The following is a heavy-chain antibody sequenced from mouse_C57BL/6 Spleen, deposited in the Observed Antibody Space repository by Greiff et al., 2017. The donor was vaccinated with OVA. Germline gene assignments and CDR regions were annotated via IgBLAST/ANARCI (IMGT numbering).Heavy chain of an antibody. Sequence: QVQLQQSGAELVRPGASVTLSCKASGYTFTDYEMHWVKQTPVHGLEWIGAIDPETGGTAYNQKFKGKAILTADKSSSTAYMELRSLTSEDSAVYYWTRRETGTYWGQGTLVTVSA. CDR2: IDPETGGT. D-gene: IGHD4-1*01. CDR1: GYTFTDYE. CDR3: TRRETGTY. J-gene: IGHJ3*01. V-gene: IGHV1-15*01.